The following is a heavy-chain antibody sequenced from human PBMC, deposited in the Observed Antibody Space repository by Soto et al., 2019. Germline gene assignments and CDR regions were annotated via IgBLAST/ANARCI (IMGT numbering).Heavy chain of an antibody. Sequence: QPGGSLRLSCVASGFTFSSYGMHWVRQAPGKGLEWVAVISYDGSNKYYADSVKGRFTISRDNSKNTLYLQMNSLRAEDTAVYYCAKEGGKNDAFDIWGQGTMVTVSS. D-gene: IGHD2-15*01. CDR3: AKEGGKNDAFDI. V-gene: IGHV3-30*18. CDR2: ISYDGSNK. J-gene: IGHJ3*02. CDR1: GFTFSSYG.